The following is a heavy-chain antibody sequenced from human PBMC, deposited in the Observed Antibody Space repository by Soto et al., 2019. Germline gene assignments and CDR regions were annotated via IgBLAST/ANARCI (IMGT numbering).Heavy chain of an antibody. CDR3: ARYRXYDFWSGYSYYYYYGMDV. CDR1: GGTFSSYA. J-gene: IGHJ6*02. CDR2: IIPIFGTA. V-gene: IGHV1-69*13. D-gene: IGHD3-3*01. Sequence: ASVKVSCKASGGTFSSYAISWVRQAPGQGLEWMGGIIPIFGTANYAQKFQGRVTITADESTGTAYMELSSLRSEDTAVYYCARYRXYDFWSGYSYYYYYGMDVWGQGTTVTVSS.